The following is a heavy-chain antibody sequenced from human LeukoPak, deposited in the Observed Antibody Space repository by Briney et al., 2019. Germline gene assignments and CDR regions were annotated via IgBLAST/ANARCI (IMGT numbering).Heavy chain of an antibody. J-gene: IGHJ4*02. V-gene: IGHV3-7*01. CDR3: ARLRRDGYPRRYYFDY. CDR2: IKQDGSEK. Sequence: GGSLRLSCAASGFTFSSYWMSWVRQAPGKGLEWVANIKQDGSEKYYVDSVKGRFTISRDNAKNSLYLQMNGLRAEDTAVYYCARLRRDGYPRRYYFDYWGQGTLVTVSS. CDR1: GFTFSSYW. D-gene: IGHD5-24*01.